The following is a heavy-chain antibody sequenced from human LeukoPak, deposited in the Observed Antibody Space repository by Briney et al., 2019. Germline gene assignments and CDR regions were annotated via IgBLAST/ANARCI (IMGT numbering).Heavy chain of an antibody. CDR1: GGSISSSSYC. V-gene: IGHV4-39*01. J-gene: IGHJ4*02. CDR3: ARRRSYGEEFDY. Sequence: SETLSLTCTVSGGSISSSSYCWGWIRQPPGKGLEWIGSIYSSGDTYYNPSLRSRVTISVDTSKNQFSLKLRSVTSADTAVYFCARRRSYGEEFDYWGQGTLVTVSS. D-gene: IGHD3-16*01. CDR2: IYSSGDT.